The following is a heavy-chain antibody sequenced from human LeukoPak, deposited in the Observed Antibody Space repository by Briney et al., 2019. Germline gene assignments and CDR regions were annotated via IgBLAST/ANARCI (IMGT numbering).Heavy chain of an antibody. V-gene: IGHV3-21*01. J-gene: IGHJ3*02. Sequence: GGSLRLSCAASGFTFSSYSMTWVRQAPGKGLEWVSSISSSSSYIYYADSVKGRFTISRDNAKNSLYLQMNSLRAEDTAVYYCARDGGGNSLRRRAFDIWGQGTMVTVSS. CDR3: ARDGGGNSLRRRAFDI. D-gene: IGHD2-21*02. CDR1: GFTFSSYS. CDR2: ISSSSSYI.